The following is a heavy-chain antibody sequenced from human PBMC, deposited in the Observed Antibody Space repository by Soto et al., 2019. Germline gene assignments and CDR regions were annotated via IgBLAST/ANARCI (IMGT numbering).Heavy chain of an antibody. CDR3: ASAHYYDSSAYPSYVDY. J-gene: IGHJ4*02. Sequence: QVQLVQSGAEVKKPGASVKVSCKASGYTFISYGISWVRQAPGQGLEWMGWITAYNGNTNYGQKLQDRVTMTTDTATSTAYMELTSLRSDDTAMYYCASAHYYDSSAYPSYVDYWGQGTLVTVSS. D-gene: IGHD3-22*01. CDR2: ITAYNGNT. CDR1: GYTFISYG. V-gene: IGHV1-18*01.